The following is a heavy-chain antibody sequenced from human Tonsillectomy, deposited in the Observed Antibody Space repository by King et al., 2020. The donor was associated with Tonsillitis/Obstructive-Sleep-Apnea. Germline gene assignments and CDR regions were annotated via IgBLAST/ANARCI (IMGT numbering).Heavy chain of an antibody. CDR1: GFTVSSKY. V-gene: IGHV3-53*01. CDR2: IYSGGST. D-gene: IGHD3-10*02. J-gene: IGHJ3*01. Sequence: VQLVESGGGLIQPGGSLRLSCAASGFTVSSKYISWVRQAPGKGLEWVSVIYSGGSTYYADSVKGRFTISRDNSKNTLYLQMNSLRAEDTAVYYCARVFAILSGARGAFDLWGQGKMVPVS. CDR3: ARVFAILSGARGAFDL.